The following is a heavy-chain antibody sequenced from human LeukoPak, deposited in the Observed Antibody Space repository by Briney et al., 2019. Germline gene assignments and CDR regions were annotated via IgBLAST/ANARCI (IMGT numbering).Heavy chain of an antibody. CDR2: ISYDGSNK. CDR1: GFTFSSYG. Sequence: GRSLRLSCAASGFTFSSYGMHWVRQAPGKGLEGVAVISYDGSNKYYADSVKGRFTVPRDNSKNTLYLQMNSLRAEDTAVYYCAKGIVVMTRYYYYGMDVWGQGTTVTVSS. CDR3: AKGIVVMTRYYYYGMDV. V-gene: IGHV3-30*18. J-gene: IGHJ6*02. D-gene: IGHD3-22*01.